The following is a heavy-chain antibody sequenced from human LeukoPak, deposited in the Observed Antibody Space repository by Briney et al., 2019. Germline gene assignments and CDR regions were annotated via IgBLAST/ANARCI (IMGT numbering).Heavy chain of an antibody. J-gene: IGHJ6*03. CDR1: GYSISSAYF. V-gene: IGHV4-38-2*01. D-gene: IGHD2/OR15-2a*01. CDR2: IYQSGTT. CDR3: AKGGGGSTTYHYYYMDV. Sequence: SETLSLTCVVSGYSISSAYFWGWIRQPPGKGLEWIGNIYQSGTTYYTPSLKSRVTISLDTSKNQLSLRLSSVTAADSAVYYCAKGGGGSTTYHYYYMDVWGKGTTVIVSS.